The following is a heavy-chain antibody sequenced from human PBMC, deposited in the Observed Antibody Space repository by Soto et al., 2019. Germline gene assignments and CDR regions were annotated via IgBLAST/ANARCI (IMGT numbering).Heavy chain of an antibody. CDR3: ARDVET. V-gene: IGHV3-7*01. Sequence: EVQLVESGGGLVQPGGSLRLSCAASGFTFSNYRMTWVRQAPGKGLEWVANIKQDGSEKYYVDSVKGRFTISRDNAKNSLYLQMNSLRSEDTAVYYCARDVETWGRGTLVSVSS. J-gene: IGHJ4*02. CDR1: GFTFSNYR. CDR2: IKQDGSEK.